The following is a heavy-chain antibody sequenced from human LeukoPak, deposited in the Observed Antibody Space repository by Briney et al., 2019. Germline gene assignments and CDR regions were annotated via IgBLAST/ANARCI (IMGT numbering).Heavy chain of an antibody. CDR1: GGSIGSSAYS. CDR3: ARSKSGSYHSPFDY. D-gene: IGHD1-26*01. CDR2: VFHSGGT. J-gene: IGHJ4*02. V-gene: IGHV4-39*01. Sequence: PSETLSLTCSVSGGSIGSSAYSWGWIRQAPGKGLEWIGNVFHSGGTYYNPSLQSRVTISIDTSKNQFSLKMTSMTATDTALYYCARSKSGSYHSPFDYWGQGTLLIVSS.